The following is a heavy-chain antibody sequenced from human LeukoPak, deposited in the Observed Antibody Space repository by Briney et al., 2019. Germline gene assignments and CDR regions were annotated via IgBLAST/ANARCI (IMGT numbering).Heavy chain of an antibody. D-gene: IGHD4-23*01. Sequence: ASVKVSCKTSGYTFTNYYMHWVRQAPGQGLEWMGIINPSGTSTTYAQKFQGRVTMTRDTSTSTDFMELSSLRPEDTAVYYCARHDLGGTSPFDYWGQGTPVTVSS. CDR3: ARHDLGGTSPFDY. V-gene: IGHV1-46*01. J-gene: IGHJ4*02. CDR2: INPSGTST. CDR1: GYTFTNYY.